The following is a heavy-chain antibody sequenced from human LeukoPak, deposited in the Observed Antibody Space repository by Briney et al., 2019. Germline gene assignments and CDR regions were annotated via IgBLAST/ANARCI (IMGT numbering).Heavy chain of an antibody. V-gene: IGHV4-39*01. J-gene: IGHJ4*02. CDR2: IYYSGST. CDR3: ATCPPGVRGYYWDY. Sequence: PSETLSLTCTVSGGSISSSSYYWGWIRQPPGKGLEWIGSIYYSGSTYYNPSLKSRVTISVDTSKNQFSLKLSSVTAADTAVYYCATCPPGVRGYYWDYWGQGTLVTVSS. D-gene: IGHD3-22*01. CDR1: GGSISSSSYY.